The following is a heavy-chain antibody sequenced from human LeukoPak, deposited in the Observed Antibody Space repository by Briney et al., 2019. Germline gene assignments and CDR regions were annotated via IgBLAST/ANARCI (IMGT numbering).Heavy chain of an antibody. D-gene: IGHD5-24*01. Sequence: ASVKVSCKASGYTFTGYYMHWVRQAPGQGLEWMGWINPNSGGTNYAQKFQGRVTMTRDTSISTACMELSKLRSDDTAVYYCARWLQYSYYYYMDVWGKGTTVTVSS. V-gene: IGHV1-2*02. CDR2: INPNSGGT. CDR1: GYTFTGYY. J-gene: IGHJ6*03. CDR3: ARWLQYSYYYYMDV.